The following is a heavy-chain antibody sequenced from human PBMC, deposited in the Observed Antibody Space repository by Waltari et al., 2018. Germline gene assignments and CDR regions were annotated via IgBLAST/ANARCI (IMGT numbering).Heavy chain of an antibody. CDR2: IISDVNTT. D-gene: IGHD5-18*01. CDR3: ARVEYTYGPYCFDS. V-gene: IGHV3-74*01. J-gene: IGHJ4*02. Sequence: EVQLVGSGGGLVQPGGSLRLSCEASGFTVGSYWLHSVRQNPGKGLVWVSRIISDVNTTTYADSVKGRFTISRDNAKNTLHLQMNSLRAEDTALYYCARVEYTYGPYCFDSWGQGTPVTVSS. CDR1: GFTVGSYW.